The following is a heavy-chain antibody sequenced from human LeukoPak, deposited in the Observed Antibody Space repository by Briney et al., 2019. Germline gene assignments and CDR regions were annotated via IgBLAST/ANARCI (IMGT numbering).Heavy chain of an antibody. CDR3: ARSTYYYDSSGYLA. J-gene: IGHJ5*02. D-gene: IGHD3-22*01. CDR2: INHSGST. CDR1: GVSFSGYY. V-gene: IGHV4-34*01. Sequence: SSETLSLTCAVYGVSFSGYYWSWIRQPPGKGLEWIGEINHSGSTNYNPSLKSRVTISVDTSKNQFSLKLSSVTAADTAVYYCARSTYYYDSSGYLAWGQGTLVTVSS.